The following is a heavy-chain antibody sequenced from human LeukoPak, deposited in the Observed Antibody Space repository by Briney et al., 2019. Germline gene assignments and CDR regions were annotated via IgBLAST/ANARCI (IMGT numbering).Heavy chain of an antibody. CDR3: ARDSITTWYGQDY. Sequence: PSETLSLTCTVSGGSFSSDSYYWTWIRQPAGRGLEWIGRIQASGSTNYNPSLKGRIPISIATCKNQFSLRLSPVTAADTALDYCARDSITTWYGQDYWGQGTLVTVSS. V-gene: IGHV4-61*02. J-gene: IGHJ4*02. D-gene: IGHD3-22*01. CDR2: IQASGST. CDR1: GGSFSSDSYY.